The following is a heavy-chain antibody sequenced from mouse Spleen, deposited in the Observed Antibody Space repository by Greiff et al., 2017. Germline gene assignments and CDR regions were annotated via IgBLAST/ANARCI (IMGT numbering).Heavy chain of an antibody. CDR3: ARYYYGSSRYYAMDY. J-gene: IGHJ4*01. Sequence: DVKLVESGGGLVKLGGSLKLSCAASGFTFSSYAMSWVRQTPEKRLEWVATISSGGGNTYYPDSVKGRFTISRDNAKNTLYLQMSSLKSEDTAMYYCARYYYGSSRYYAMDYWGQGTSVTVSS. D-gene: IGHD1-1*01. CDR2: ISSGGGNT. CDR1: GFTFSSYA. V-gene: IGHV5-9*04.